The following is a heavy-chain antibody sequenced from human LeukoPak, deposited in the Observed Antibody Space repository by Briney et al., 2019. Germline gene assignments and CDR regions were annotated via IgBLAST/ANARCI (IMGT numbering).Heavy chain of an antibody. J-gene: IGHJ4*02. D-gene: IGHD5-18*01. Sequence: SETLSLTCAVYGGPFSGYYWSWIRQPPGKGLEWIGEINHSGSTNYNPSLRSRVTISVDTSKNQFSLKLSSVTAADTAVYYCARGYSYGSNYFDYWGQGTLVTVSS. CDR1: GGPFSGYY. CDR3: ARGYSYGSNYFDY. V-gene: IGHV4-34*01. CDR2: INHSGST.